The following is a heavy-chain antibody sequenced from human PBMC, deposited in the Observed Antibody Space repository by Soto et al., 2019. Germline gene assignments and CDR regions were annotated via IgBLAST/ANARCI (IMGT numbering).Heavy chain of an antibody. Sequence: SGPTLVNPTQTLTLTCTFSGFSLSTSGMRVSWIRQPPAKALEWLARIDWDDDKFYSTSLKTRLTISKDTSKNQVVLTMTNMDPVDTATYYCARISPYYDSSGYYYYFDHWGQGTLVTVSS. V-gene: IGHV2-70*04. D-gene: IGHD3-22*01. CDR2: IDWDDDK. CDR1: GFSLSTSGMR. CDR3: ARISPYYDSSGYYYYFDH. J-gene: IGHJ4*02.